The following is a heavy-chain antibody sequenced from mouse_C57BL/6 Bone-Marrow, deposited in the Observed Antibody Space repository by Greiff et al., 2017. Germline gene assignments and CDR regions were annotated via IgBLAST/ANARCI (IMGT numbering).Heavy chain of an antibody. V-gene: IGHV5-17*01. CDR3: ARGYYVDY. CDR2: ISSGSSTI. J-gene: IGHJ2*01. Sequence: EVQLVESGGGLVKPGGSLKLSCAASGFTFSDYGMHWVRQAPEKGLEWVAYISSGSSTIYYADTVKGRFTISRDNAKNTLFLQRTSLRSEDTAMYYCARGYYVDYWGQGTTLTVSS. CDR1: GFTFSDYG.